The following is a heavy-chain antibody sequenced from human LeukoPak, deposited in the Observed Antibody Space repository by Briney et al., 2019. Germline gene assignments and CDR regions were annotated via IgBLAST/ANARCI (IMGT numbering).Heavy chain of an antibody. CDR3: ARSGTSSYGHFDS. Sequence: ASVKSCKAPGYNFGNYGINWVRQAPGQGLEWMGWISAFSGHTKFSENFQDRITFKTETSTSTAYMELRSLTSDDTGVYYCARSGTSSYGHFDSWGQGTRLTVSS. CDR2: ISAFSGHT. D-gene: IGHD3-10*01. J-gene: IGHJ4*02. V-gene: IGHV1-18*01. CDR1: GYNFGNYG.